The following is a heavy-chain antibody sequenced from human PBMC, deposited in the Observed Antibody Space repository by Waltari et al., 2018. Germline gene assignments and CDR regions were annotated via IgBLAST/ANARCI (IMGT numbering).Heavy chain of an antibody. Sequence: QVHLVQSGTEVKQPGASVKVSCKASGGTFSSYAISWVRQAPGQGLEWMGRIIPIFGTANYAQKFQGRVTITADKSTSTAYMELSSLRSEDTAVYYCARYYDSSGYHYYYGMDVWGQGTTVTVSS. CDR3: ARYYDSSGYHYYYGMDV. V-gene: IGHV1-69*06. J-gene: IGHJ6*02. D-gene: IGHD3-22*01. CDR1: GGTFSSYA. CDR2: IIPIFGTA.